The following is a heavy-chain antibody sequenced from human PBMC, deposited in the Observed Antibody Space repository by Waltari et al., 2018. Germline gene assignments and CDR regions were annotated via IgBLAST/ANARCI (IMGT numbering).Heavy chain of an antibody. Sequence: QVQLQESGPGLVKPSETLSLTCTVSGGSISSYYWSWIRQPPGKGLEWIGYIYYSGSTNDNPSLKSRVTISVDTSKNQFSLKLSSVTAADTAVYYCASLPGTGDGAFDYWGQGTLVTVSS. D-gene: IGHD3-16*01. J-gene: IGHJ4*02. CDR2: IYYSGST. CDR1: GGSISSYY. CDR3: ASLPGTGDGAFDY. V-gene: IGHV4-59*01.